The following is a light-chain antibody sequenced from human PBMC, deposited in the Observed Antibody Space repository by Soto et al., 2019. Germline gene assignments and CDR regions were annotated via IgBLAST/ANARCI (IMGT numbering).Light chain of an antibody. J-gene: IGLJ2*01. V-gene: IGLV1-36*01. Sequence: QSVLTQPPSVSEAPRQRVTISCSGSSSNIGNNAVHWYLQLPGKAPKLLIYYDDLLPSGVSDRFSGSKSGTSASLAISGLQSEDGADYICEAWDDSLNALVFGGGTKLTVL. CDR2: YDD. CDR1: SSNIGNNA. CDR3: EAWDDSLNALV.